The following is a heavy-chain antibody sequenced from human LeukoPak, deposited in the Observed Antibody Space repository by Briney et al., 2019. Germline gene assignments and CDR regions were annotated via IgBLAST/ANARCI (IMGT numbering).Heavy chain of an antibody. CDR2: VKQDGSEK. D-gene: IGHD2-8*01. CDR1: GFTLSSYW. V-gene: IGHV3-7*01. Sequence: GGSLRLSCAASGFTLSSYWMTWVRQAPGKRLEWVVNVKQDGSEKYYVDSVKGRFTVSRDNAKNSLYLQMNSLRAEDTAVYYCARVGSTNNFVYYYMDVWGKGTTVTVSS. CDR3: ARVGSTNNFVYYYMDV. J-gene: IGHJ6*03.